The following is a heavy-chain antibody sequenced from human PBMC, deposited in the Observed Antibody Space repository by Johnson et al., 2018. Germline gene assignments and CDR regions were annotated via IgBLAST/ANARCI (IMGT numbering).Heavy chain of an antibody. D-gene: IGHD6-19*01. CDR3: TKDSGWDSED. CDR1: GFIFTSYG. Sequence: VQLVQSGGGLVQPGGSLRLSCAASGFIFTSYGMSWVRQPPGKGLEWVSGISASGGTTYYADSVKGRFTISRDSSKSTLYMEMNSLSAEDTAVYYCTKDSGWDSEDWGQGTLVTVSS. V-gene: IGHV3-23*04. CDR2: ISASGGTT. J-gene: IGHJ4*02.